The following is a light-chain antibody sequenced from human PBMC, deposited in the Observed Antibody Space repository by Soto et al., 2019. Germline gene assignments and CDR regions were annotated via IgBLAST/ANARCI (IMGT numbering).Light chain of an antibody. J-gene: IGKJ2*01. CDR1: QTISTY. CDR3: QQSYRIPYT. Sequence: DIQMTQSPSSLSASVGDRVTITCRASQTISTYLHWYQQSPGKAPKLLIHGASTLQGGVPSRFSGSGVGTDFTLTISGLQTDDFATYYCQQSYRIPYTGGQGTKLEIK. CDR2: GAS. V-gene: IGKV1-39*01.